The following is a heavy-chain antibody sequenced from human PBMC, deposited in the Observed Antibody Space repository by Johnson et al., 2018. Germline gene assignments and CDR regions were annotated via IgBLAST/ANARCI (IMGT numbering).Heavy chain of an antibody. Sequence: VQLQESGGGLVQPGGSLRLSCVASEFTFSSYWMNWVRQVPGKGLMWVSRINIDESNTSYADSVKGRFTISRDNAKKTLYLQMNSLRDEDTAVYYCARARSRTSGGYGMDVWGQGTTVTVSS. D-gene: IGHD1-14*01. CDR3: ARARSRTSGGYGMDV. CDR1: EFTFSSYW. CDR2: INIDESNT. V-gene: IGHV3-74*01. J-gene: IGHJ6*02.